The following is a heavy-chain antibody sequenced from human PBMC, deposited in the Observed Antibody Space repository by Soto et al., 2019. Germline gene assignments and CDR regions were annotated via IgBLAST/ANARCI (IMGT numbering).Heavy chain of an antibody. CDR1: GDSISSYF. CDR3: AREKAVACPGCFDS. CDR2: VHTSGST. Sequence: SETLSLTCTVSGDSISSYFWSWIRQPAGKGLEWIGRVHTSGSTTYNPSLKSRVTMSVDTSKSQFSLKLTSVTAADTAVYYCAREKAVACPGCFDSWGQGTRATVSS. V-gene: IGHV4-4*07. J-gene: IGHJ5*01.